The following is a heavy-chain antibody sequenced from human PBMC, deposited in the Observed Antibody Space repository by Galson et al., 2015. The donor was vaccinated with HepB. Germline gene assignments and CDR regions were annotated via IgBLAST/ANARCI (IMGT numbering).Heavy chain of an antibody. V-gene: IGHV1-69*04. CDR2: IIPILGIA. J-gene: IGHJ4*02. Sequence: SVKVSCKASGGTFSSYAISWVRQAPGQGLEWMGRIIPILGIANYAQKFQGRVTITADKSTSTAYMELSSLRSEDTAVYYCAREGDRDTMIVVGYDYWGQGTLVTVSS. D-gene: IGHD3-22*01. CDR1: GGTFSSYA. CDR3: AREGDRDTMIVVGYDY.